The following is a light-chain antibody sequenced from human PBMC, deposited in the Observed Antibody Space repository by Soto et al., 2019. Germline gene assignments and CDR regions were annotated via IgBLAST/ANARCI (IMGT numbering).Light chain of an antibody. CDR1: SSNIGPNYD. CDR3: QSNDNSLSGAV. Sequence: QSVLTQPPSVSGAPGQRVTISCTWSSSNIGPNYDVHWYQQLPGTAPKLLSYANNNRPSGVPDRFSGSKSGTSASLAVTGLQAEDEADYYCQSNDNSLSGAVFGGGTKLTVL. J-gene: IGLJ2*01. CDR2: ANN. V-gene: IGLV1-40*01.